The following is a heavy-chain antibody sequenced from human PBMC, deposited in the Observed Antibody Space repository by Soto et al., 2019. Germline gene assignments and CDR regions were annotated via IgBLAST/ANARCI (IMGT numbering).Heavy chain of an antibody. J-gene: IGHJ4*02. V-gene: IGHV4-31*03. CDR1: GGSISSGGYY. CDR2: IYYSGST. CDR3: ARAHTAMPFFDY. Sequence: SETLSLTCTVSGGSISSGGYYWSWIRQHPGKGLGWIGYIYYSGSTYYNPSLKRRVTISVDTSKNQFSLKLSSVTAADTAVYYCARAHTAMPFFDYWGQGTLVTVSS. D-gene: IGHD5-18*01.